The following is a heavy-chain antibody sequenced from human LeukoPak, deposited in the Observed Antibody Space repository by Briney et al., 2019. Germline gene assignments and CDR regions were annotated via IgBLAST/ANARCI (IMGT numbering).Heavy chain of an antibody. J-gene: IGHJ4*02. CDR1: GYTFTSYY. V-gene: IGHV1-2*02. Sequence: ASVKVSCKASGYTFTSYYMHWVRQAPGQGVEWMGWINPNSGGTNYAQKFQGRVTMTRDTSISTAYMELSRLRSDDTAVYYCARGSPVVSAAPRGYWGQGTLVTVSS. CDR2: INPNSGGT. D-gene: IGHD2-2*01. CDR3: ARGSPVVSAAPRGY.